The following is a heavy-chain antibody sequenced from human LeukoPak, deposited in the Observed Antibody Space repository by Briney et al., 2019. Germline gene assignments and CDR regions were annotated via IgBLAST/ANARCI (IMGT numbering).Heavy chain of an antibody. CDR1: GFTFSSYS. Sequence: PGGSLRLSCAASGFTFSSYSMNWVRQAPGKGLEWVSSISSSSSYIYYADTVKGRFTISRDNAKNSLYLQMNSLRAEDTAVYYCARDEYYYDSRMDYWGQGTLVTVSS. D-gene: IGHD3-22*01. V-gene: IGHV3-21*01. CDR2: ISSSSSYI. CDR3: ARDEYYYDSRMDY. J-gene: IGHJ4*02.